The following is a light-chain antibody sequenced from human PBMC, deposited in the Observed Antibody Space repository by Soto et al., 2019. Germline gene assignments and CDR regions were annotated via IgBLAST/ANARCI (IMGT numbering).Light chain of an antibody. J-gene: IGKJ1*01. CDR2: GAS. V-gene: IGKV3-15*01. Sequence: EIVMTQSPATLSVSPGERATPSCRASQSVSSNLAWYQQKPGQAPRLLIYGASTRATGIPARFSGSGSGTEFTLTISSLQSEDFAVYYCQQYNNWPPPWTFGQGTKVEIK. CDR3: QQYNNWPPPWT. CDR1: QSVSSN.